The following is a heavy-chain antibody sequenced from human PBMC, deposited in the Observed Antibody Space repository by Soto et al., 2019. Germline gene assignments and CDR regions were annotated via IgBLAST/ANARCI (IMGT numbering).Heavy chain of an antibody. J-gene: IGHJ4*02. CDR2: IYYSGST. CDR1: GGSISSYY. CDR3: ARDNGDYRYYFDY. V-gene: IGHV4-59*01. D-gene: IGHD4-17*01. Sequence: SETLSLTCTVSGGSISSYYWSWIRQPPGKGLEWIGYIYYSGSTNYNPSLKSRVTISVDTSKNQFSLKLSSVTAAGTAVYYCARDNGDYRYYFDYWGQGTLVTVSS.